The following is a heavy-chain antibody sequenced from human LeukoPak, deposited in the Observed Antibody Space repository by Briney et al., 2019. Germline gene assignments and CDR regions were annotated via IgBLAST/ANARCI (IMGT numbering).Heavy chain of an antibody. J-gene: IGHJ4*02. Sequence: AGTLSLSCAASGFTFTTYTMNWVRQAPGKGLEWISSISISSSYKYYADSVKGSFTISRDNTKNSLYLQMNSLRAEDTAVYYGARYPPNYYDYSGSYGWGQGTLVTVSS. D-gene: IGHD3-22*01. CDR1: GFTFTTYT. CDR2: ISISSSYK. V-gene: IGHV3-21*01. CDR3: ARYPPNYYDYSGSYG.